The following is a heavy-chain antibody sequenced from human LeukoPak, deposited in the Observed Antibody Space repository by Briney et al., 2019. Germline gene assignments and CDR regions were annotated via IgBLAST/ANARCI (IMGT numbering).Heavy chain of an antibody. Sequence: GASVKVSCKASGYTFTNYAMNWVRQAPGQGLELMGWIHPSTGNPTYAQGFTGRFVFSLDTSVSTTYLQITSLQAEDTAVYFCARAFQSLGGLSLPDYWGQGTLVTVSS. D-gene: IGHD3-16*02. CDR3: ARAFQSLGGLSLPDY. CDR1: GYTFTNYA. V-gene: IGHV7-4-1*02. J-gene: IGHJ4*02. CDR2: IHPSTGNP.